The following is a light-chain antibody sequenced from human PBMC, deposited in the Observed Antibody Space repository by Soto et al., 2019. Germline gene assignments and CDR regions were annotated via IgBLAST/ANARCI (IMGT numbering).Light chain of an antibody. CDR1: QSVSSY. Sequence: EIVLSQSPTTLSLSSGERGTLSCQASQSVSSYLAWYQQKPGQAPRLLIYGASTRATGIPGRFSGSGSGTEFTLTIRSLQSEDFAVYYCQHYNNWPPITFGQGTKVDIK. V-gene: IGKV3-15*01. CDR3: QHYNNWPPIT. J-gene: IGKJ1*01. CDR2: GAS.